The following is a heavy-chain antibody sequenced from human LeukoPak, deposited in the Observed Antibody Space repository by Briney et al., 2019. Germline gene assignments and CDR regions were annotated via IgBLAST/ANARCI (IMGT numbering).Heavy chain of an antibody. CDR2: IYYSGST. CDR3: ARDFPYCSGGSCLLW. J-gene: IGHJ4*02. V-gene: IGHV4-59*01. D-gene: IGHD2-15*01. CDR1: GGSISSYY. Sequence: SETLSLTCTVSGGSISSYYWSWIRQPPGKGLECIGYIYYSGSTNYNPSLKSRVTISVDTSKNQFSLKLSSVTAADTAVYYCARDFPYCSGGSCLLWWGQGTLVTVSS.